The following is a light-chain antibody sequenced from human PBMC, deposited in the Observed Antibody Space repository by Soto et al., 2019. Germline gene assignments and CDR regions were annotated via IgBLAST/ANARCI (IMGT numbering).Light chain of an antibody. Sequence: QLVLTQSPSASASLGASVKLTCTLSSGHSSYAIAWHQQQPEKGPRYLMKLNSDGSHSKGDGIPDRFSGSSSGAERYLTIPSLQSGDEADYYCQTWGTGIQVFGGGTKLTFL. CDR3: QTWGTGIQV. CDR1: SGHSSYA. CDR2: LNSDGSH. V-gene: IGLV4-69*01. J-gene: IGLJ2*01.